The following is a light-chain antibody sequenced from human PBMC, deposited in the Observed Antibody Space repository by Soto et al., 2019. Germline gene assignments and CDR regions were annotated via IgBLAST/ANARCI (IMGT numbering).Light chain of an antibody. V-gene: IGLV2-14*01. CDR1: SSDVGGYNY. Sequence: QSVLTQPASVSGSPGQSITISCTGTSSDVGGYNYVSWYQQHPGKAPKLMIYEVSNRSSGVSNRFSGSKSGNTASLTISGLQAEDEADYYCSSYTSSSRWVFGTGTKVTVL. CDR3: SSYTSSSRWV. CDR2: EVS. J-gene: IGLJ1*01.